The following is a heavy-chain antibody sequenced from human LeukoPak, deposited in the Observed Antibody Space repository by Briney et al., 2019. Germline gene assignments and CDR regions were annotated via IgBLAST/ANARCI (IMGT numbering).Heavy chain of an antibody. J-gene: IGHJ4*02. CDR3: ARAFNWNYFDY. CDR1: GYTLTELS. Sequence: ASVKVSCKVSGYTLTELSMHWVRQAPGKGLEWMGGFDPEDGETIYAQKFQGGVTITADESTSTAYMELSSLRSEDTAVYYCARAFNWNYFDYWGQGTLVTVSS. CDR2: FDPEDGET. D-gene: IGHD1-20*01. V-gene: IGHV1-24*01.